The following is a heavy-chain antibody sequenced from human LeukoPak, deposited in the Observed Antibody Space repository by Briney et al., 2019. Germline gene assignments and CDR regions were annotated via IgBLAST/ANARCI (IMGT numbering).Heavy chain of an antibody. CDR2: INHSGST. D-gene: IGHD2-15*01. J-gene: IGHJ4*02. V-gene: IGHV4-34*01. Sequence: SETLSLTCAVYGGSFRGYCWSWIREPPGKGLEWGGEINHSGSTNYNPSLKSRVTVSVDTSKNQFSLKLSSVTAADTAVYYLARGLMRAGAATLWYGGGRGSNSFDSWGQGTLVTVSS. CDR3: ARGLMRAGAATLWYGGGRGSNSFDS. CDR1: GGSFRGYC.